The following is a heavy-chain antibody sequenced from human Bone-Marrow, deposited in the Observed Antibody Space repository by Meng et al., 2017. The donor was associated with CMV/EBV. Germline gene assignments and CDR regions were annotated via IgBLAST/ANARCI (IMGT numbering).Heavy chain of an antibody. D-gene: IGHD5-24*01. CDR1: GGSFSGYY. J-gene: IGHJ5*02. V-gene: IGHV4-34*01. CDR3: ARGEMTTIWLFDP. CDR2: INHSGST. Sequence: SETLSLTCAVYGGSFSGYYWSWIRQPPGKGLEWIGAINHSGSTNYNPSLKSRVTISVDTSKNQFSLKLSSVTAADTAVYYCARGEMTTIWLFDPWGLGTLVTVSS.